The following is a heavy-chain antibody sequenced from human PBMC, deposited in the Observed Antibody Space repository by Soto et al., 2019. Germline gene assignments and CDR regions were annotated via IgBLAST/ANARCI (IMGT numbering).Heavy chain of an antibody. V-gene: IGHV3-66*01. D-gene: IGHD2-2*02. CDR3: AREDTENWFDP. Sequence: GFTFSSYDMSWVQQGTGKGLEWVSVIYSGGSTYYADSVKGRFTISRDNSKNTLYLQMNSLRAEDTAVYYCAREDTENWFDPWGQGTLVTVSS. J-gene: IGHJ5*02. CDR1: GFTFSSYD. CDR2: IYSGGST.